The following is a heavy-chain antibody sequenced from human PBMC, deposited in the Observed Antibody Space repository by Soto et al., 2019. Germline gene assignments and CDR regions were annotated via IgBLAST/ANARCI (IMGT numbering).Heavy chain of an antibody. CDR2: VSHDGRNT. Sequence: VQLVESGGGVVQPGRSLRLSCAASGFTFSDYAMHWVRQAPGKGLEWVAVVSHDGRNTHYADSVKGRFTISRDSYKNTVSLDMTRLRAEDTAVYYCAKGGRQWRVESDFNYWGQGALVTVSS. V-gene: IGHV3-30*18. CDR3: AKGGRQWRVESDFNY. D-gene: IGHD6-19*01. CDR1: GFTFSDYA. J-gene: IGHJ4*02.